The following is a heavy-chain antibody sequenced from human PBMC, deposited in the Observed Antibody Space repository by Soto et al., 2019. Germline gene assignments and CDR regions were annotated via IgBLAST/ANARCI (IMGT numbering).Heavy chain of an antibody. CDR1: GGSISSGGYY. V-gene: IGHV4-31*03. J-gene: IGHJ5*02. D-gene: IGHD2-15*01. Sequence: SETLSLTCTVSGGSISSGGYYWSWIRQHPGTSQEWIGYISYSGSTYYNPSLKSRVTISVDTSNNQFSLKLNSVTAADKAVYYCARRVDNGSRYWFDPWGLGDLVTVX. CDR2: ISYSGST. CDR3: ARRVDNGSRYWFDP.